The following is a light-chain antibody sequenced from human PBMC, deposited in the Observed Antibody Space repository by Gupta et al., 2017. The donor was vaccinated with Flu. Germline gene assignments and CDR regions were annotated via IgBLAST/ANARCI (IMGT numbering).Light chain of an antibody. CDR1: SLRHSY. J-gene: IGLJ3*02. V-gene: IGLV3-19*01. CDR3: NDRESTDNHQGV. CDR2: AKN. Sequence: SSDLTQDPAVSVALGQTVRITCQGDSLRHSYASWYQQKPGQATVLVIEAKNIRPSGIPDRFSGSSSGNTACLTTAGAQAEDEADDDGNDRESTDNHQGVFGGGTKLTVL.